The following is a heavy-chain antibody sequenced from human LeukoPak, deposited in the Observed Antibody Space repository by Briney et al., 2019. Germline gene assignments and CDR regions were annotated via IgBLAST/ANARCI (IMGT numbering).Heavy chain of an antibody. V-gene: IGHV1-18*01. CDR2: ISAYNGNT. CDR3: ARVGNWNYVDYYYYYMDV. D-gene: IGHD1-7*01. CDR1: GYTFTSYG. Sequence: ASVKVSCKASGYTFTSYGISWVRQAPGQGLEWMGWISAYNGNTNYAQKLQGRVTMTTDTSTSTAYMELRSLRSDDTAVYYCARVGNWNYVDYYYYYMDVWGKGTTVTVSS. J-gene: IGHJ6*03.